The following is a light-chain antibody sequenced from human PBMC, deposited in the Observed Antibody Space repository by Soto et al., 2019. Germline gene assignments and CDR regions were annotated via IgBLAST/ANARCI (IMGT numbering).Light chain of an antibody. J-gene: IGLJ2*01. CDR1: SSNIGAGYD. Sequence: QSVLTQPPSVSGAPGQRVTISCTGSSSNIGAGYDVHWYQQLPGTAPKLLIYGNSNRPSGVPDRFSGSKSGTSASLAITGLQAEDEADYYCLSYESSLSGSVVFGGGTQLTVL. V-gene: IGLV1-40*01. CDR2: GNS. CDR3: LSYESSLSGSVV.